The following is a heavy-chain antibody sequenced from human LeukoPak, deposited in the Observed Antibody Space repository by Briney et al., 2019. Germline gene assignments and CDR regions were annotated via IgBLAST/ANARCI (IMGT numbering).Heavy chain of an antibody. Sequence: PGGSLRPSCAASGFAIDDYGMSWVRQVPGKGLEWVAAINWNGVRTGYADSVRGRFTISRDNAKNSLYLQMNSLRAVDTAVYYCAIIRGTIVGATDVNDYWGQGTLVTVSS. CDR2: INWNGVRT. V-gene: IGHV3-20*04. CDR3: AIIRGTIVGATDVNDY. J-gene: IGHJ4*02. D-gene: IGHD1-26*01. CDR1: GFAIDDYG.